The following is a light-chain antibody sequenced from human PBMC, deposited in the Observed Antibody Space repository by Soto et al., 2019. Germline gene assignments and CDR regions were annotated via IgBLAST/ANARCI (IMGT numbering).Light chain of an antibody. J-gene: IGKJ1*01. CDR2: GAS. V-gene: IGKV1-39*01. CDR3: QQSFSTPRT. Sequence: DIQMTQSPSPLSASVGDRVTITCRASQSVSSYLNWYQQKPGKAPNLLIYGASSLQSGVPSRFSGSGSGTDFTLTISILQPEDFATYYCQQSFSTPRTCGQGTKV. CDR1: QSVSSY.